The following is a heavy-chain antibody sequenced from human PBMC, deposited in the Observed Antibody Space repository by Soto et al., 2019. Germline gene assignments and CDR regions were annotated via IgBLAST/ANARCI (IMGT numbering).Heavy chain of an antibody. J-gene: IGHJ6*02. CDR2: ISPYNGTT. D-gene: IGHD1-1*01. V-gene: IGHV1-18*04. CDR3: ARDGERDTGLNFYYYLHGMDA. CDR1: GYTFTTYG. Sequence: ASVKVSCKASGYTFTTYGISWVRQAPVQGLAWMGWISPYNGTTKYAEKFQGEMTMTTDTATSSAYMDLRILRSDDTAVYYCARDGERDTGLNFYYYLHGMDAWGQGTRVTVSS.